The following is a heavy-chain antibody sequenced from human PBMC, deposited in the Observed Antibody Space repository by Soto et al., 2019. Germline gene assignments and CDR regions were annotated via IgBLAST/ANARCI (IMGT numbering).Heavy chain of an antibody. Sequence: QVQLVESGGGMVQPGTSLRLSCAASGFTFNSLSLHWVRQRPDKGLEWVAVISHDGRVTFYADFVKGRFTVSRDNSKNTIYLQVNSLSAEATAVYYCAREPYGDSQYFDYWGQGTLVTVSS. CDR3: AREPYGDSQYFDY. D-gene: IGHD2-21*02. V-gene: IGHV3-30*04. J-gene: IGHJ4*02. CDR2: ISHDGRVT. CDR1: GFTFNSLS.